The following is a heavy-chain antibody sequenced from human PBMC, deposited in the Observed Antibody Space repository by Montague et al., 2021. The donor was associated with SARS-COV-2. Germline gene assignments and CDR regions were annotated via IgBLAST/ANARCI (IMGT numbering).Heavy chain of an antibody. CDR1: GGSISSSNYY. V-gene: IGHV4-39*07. CDR3: ARDDIVLQGVTKGMDV. CDR2: MYYSGST. J-gene: IGHJ6*02. D-gene: IGHD3-10*01. Sequence: TLSLTCTVSGGSISSSNYYWGWIRQPPGKGLEWIGNMYYSGSTYYNPSLKSRVTMSIDTSKNQFSLKLSSVTAADTAVYYCARDDIVLQGVTKGMDVWGQGTTVTVSS.